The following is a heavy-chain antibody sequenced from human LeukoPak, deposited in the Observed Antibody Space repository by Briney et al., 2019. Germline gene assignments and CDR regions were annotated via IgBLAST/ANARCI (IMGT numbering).Heavy chain of an antibody. D-gene: IGHD3-10*01. Sequence: SETLSLTCAVYGGSFSGYYWTWIRQPPGKGLEWIGEINHSGSTNSNPSLKSRVTISIDTSKSQFSLKLSSVTAADTAVYYCARGPYYFGSGTDYNRFNVVYWGQGILVTVSS. CDR2: INHSGST. V-gene: IGHV4-34*01. CDR1: GGSFSGYY. CDR3: ARGPYYFGSGTDYNRFNVVY. J-gene: IGHJ4*02.